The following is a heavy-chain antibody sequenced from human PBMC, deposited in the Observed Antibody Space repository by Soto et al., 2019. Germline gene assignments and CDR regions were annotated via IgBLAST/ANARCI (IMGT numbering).Heavy chain of an antibody. V-gene: IGHV3-72*01. D-gene: IGHD1-1*01. CDR1: GFSFSDHF. CDR3: AFIRWTFGY. Sequence: EVQLVESGGGMVQPGGSLRLSCAASGFSFSDHFMDWVRQAPGKGLQWVGRIQTKRHTYITEYAASLEGRFSIARDDSKNSLYLQVNRLKTEDTAVYFCAFIRWTFGYWGPGTLVTVSS. CDR2: IQTKRHTYIT. J-gene: IGHJ4*02.